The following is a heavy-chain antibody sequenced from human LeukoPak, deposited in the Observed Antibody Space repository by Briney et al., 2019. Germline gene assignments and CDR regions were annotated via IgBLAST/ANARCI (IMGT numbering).Heavy chain of an antibody. V-gene: IGHV1-2*02. CDR2: INTNSGGT. D-gene: IGHD2-2*03. CDR1: GYTFTVYY. CDR3: ARGGYSNAGWFDP. Sequence: GASVKVSCKASGYTFTVYYMYWVRQAPGQGLEWMGWINTNSGGTNYAQKFQGRVTMTRDTSISTAYMELSRLRSDDTAVYYCARGGYSNAGWFDPWGQGTLVTVSS. J-gene: IGHJ5*02.